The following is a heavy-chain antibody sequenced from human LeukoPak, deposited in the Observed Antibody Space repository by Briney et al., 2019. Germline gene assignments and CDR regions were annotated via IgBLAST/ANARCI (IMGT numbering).Heavy chain of an antibody. J-gene: IGHJ6*03. CDR1: GFTFSSYW. D-gene: IGHD3-10*01. CDR3: AAPSEYYYMDV. CDR2: IKQDGSEK. V-gene: IGHV3-7*01. Sequence: GGSLRLSCAASGFTFSSYWMSWVRQAPGKGLEWVANIKQDGSEKYYVDSVKGRFTISRDNAKNSLYLQMNSLRAEDTAVYYCAAPSEYYYMDVWGKGTMVTVSS.